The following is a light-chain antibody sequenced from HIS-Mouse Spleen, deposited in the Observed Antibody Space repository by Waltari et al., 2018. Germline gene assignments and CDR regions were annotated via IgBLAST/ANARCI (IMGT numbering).Light chain of an antibody. Sequence: QSALTQPPSASGSPGQSVTISCTGTSSDVVGYHSVSWYQQHPGKAPKLMIYEVSKRPSGVPDRFSGSKSGNTASLTVSGLQAEDEADYYCSSYAGSNNVVFGGGTKLTVL. CDR3: SSYAGSNNVV. V-gene: IGLV2-8*01. CDR1: SSDVVGYHS. J-gene: IGLJ2*01. CDR2: EVS.